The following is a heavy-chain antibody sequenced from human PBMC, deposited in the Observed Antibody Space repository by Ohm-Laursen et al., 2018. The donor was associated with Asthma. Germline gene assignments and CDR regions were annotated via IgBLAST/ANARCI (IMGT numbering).Heavy chain of an antibody. D-gene: IGHD2-15*01. CDR1: GGSFSGYY. V-gene: IGHV4-34*01. J-gene: IGHJ6*02. Sequence: SDTLSLTCAVYGGSFSGYYWSWIRQPPGKGLEWIGEINHSGSTNYNPSLKSRVTISVDTSKNQFSLKLSSVTAADTAVYYCASPKLYCSGGSCSWDYYGMDVWGQGTTVTVSS. CDR3: ASPKLYCSGGSCSWDYYGMDV. CDR2: INHSGST.